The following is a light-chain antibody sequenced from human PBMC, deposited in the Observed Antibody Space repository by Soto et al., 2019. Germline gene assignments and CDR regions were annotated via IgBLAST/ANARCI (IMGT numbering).Light chain of an antibody. V-gene: IGLV1-40*01. CDR2: DNS. Sequence: QSVLTQPPSVSEAPGQRVTISCTGSSSNIGAGYEVHWYQQLPGTAPKLLIYDNSNRPSGVPDRFSGSKSGTSASLAITGLQAEDEADYYCQSYDSSLSGSVVFGGGTKLTVL. CDR1: SSNIGAGYE. CDR3: QSYDSSLSGSVV. J-gene: IGLJ2*01.